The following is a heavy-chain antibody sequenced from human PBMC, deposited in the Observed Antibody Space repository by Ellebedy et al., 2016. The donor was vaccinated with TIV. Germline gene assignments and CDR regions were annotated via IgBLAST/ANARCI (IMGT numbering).Heavy chain of an antibody. D-gene: IGHD3-3*01. CDR1: GGSISSSSYY. CDR3: ARRNSYAITIDWFDP. Sequence: SETLSLXXTVSGGSISSSSYYWGWIRQPPGKGLEWIGSIYYSGSTYHNPSLKSRVTISVDTSKNQFSLKLSSVTAADTAVYYCARRNSYAITIDWFDPWGQGTLVTVSS. CDR2: IYYSGST. V-gene: IGHV4-39*01. J-gene: IGHJ5*02.